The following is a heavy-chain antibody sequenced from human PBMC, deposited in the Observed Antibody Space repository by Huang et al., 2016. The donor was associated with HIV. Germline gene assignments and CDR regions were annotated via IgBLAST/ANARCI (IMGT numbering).Heavy chain of an antibody. J-gene: IGHJ4*02. D-gene: IGHD3-3*01. V-gene: IGHV4-61*09. Sequence: VQLQESGPGLVKPSQTLSLSCNVSGASIASGSYFWNWIRQPAGGGLEWIGHIYTTGITDYNPSRKSRVAVSSDTSKNQVSLSLRSVTAADTAVYFCARGRVTSSGVVQSYDYWGQGSLVTVSS. CDR2: IYTTGIT. CDR1: GASIASGSYF. CDR3: ARGRVTSSGVVQSYDY.